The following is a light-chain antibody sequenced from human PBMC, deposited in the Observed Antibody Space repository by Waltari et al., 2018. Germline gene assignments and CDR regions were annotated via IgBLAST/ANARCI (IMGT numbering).Light chain of an antibody. V-gene: IGLV3-21*04. J-gene: IGLJ2*01. CDR3: QVWDSSRHHVI. CDR2: YDT. CDR1: DIGERS. Sequence: SYMLTQPPSVSVAPGQTARITCGVDDIGERSMHWCQQRPGQAPVSVIYYDTDRPSGIPDRFSGSHSGDTATLIISRVEAGDEADYYCQVWDSSRHHVIFGGGTRLTVL.